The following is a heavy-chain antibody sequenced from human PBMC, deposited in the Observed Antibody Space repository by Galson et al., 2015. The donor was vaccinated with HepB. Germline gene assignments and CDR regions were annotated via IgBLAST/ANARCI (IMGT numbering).Heavy chain of an antibody. CDR1: GFTFSNYA. J-gene: IGHJ2*01. CDR2: ISDRGIST. V-gene: IGHV3-23*01. Sequence: SLRLSCAASGFTFSNYAMNWVRQAPGKGLEWVSGISDRGISTYYADSVRGRFTISRDNSKNTLYLQMNSLRAEDTAIFYCAKDVRAYSNFVGGYSDLWGRGTLVTVSS. D-gene: IGHD4-11*01. CDR3: AKDVRAYSNFVGGYSDL.